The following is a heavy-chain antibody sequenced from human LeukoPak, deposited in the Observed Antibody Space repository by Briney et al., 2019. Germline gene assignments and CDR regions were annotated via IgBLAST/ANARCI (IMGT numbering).Heavy chain of an antibody. J-gene: IGHJ4*02. D-gene: IGHD3-10*01. Sequence: PSETLSLTCGGSGYSISSGYYWGWIRQPPGKGLEWIGTIYHNGRTYYNPSLKSRVTISLDTSKNQFSLRLNSVTAADTAVYYCATNYGSGSYYLFDYWGQGTLVTVAS. CDR2: IYHNGRT. CDR1: GYSISSGYY. CDR3: ATNYGSGSYYLFDY. V-gene: IGHV4-38-2*01.